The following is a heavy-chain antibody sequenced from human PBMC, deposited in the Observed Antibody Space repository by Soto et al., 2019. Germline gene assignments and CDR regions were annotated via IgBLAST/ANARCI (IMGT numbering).Heavy chain of an antibody. V-gene: IGHV3-30*18. CDR2: ISYDGTNK. J-gene: IGHJ4*02. CDR3: AKELQRGLASLDY. CDR1: GFAFSTYG. Sequence: QVQLVESGGGVVQAGRSLRLSCAASGFAFSTYGMHWVRQAPGKGLEWVAVISYDGTNKYYADSVEGRFTISRDNXKNTLYLQVNSLRGEDTSVYYCAKELQRGLASLDYWGQGTLVTVSS. D-gene: IGHD1-1*01.